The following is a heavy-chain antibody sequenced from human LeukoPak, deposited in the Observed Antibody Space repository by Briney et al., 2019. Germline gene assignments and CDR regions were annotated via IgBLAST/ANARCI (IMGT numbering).Heavy chain of an antibody. V-gene: IGHV3-23*01. CDR3: AHHGGGTIRLGAFDI. Sequence: GGSLRLSCAASGFTFSSYAMSWVRQAPGKGLEWVSAISGSGGSTYYADSVKGRFTNSRDNSKNTLYLQMSSLRAEDTAVYYCAHHGGGTIRLGAFDIWGQGTMVTVSS. J-gene: IGHJ3*02. CDR1: GFTFSSYA. D-gene: IGHD3-3*01. CDR2: ISGSGGST.